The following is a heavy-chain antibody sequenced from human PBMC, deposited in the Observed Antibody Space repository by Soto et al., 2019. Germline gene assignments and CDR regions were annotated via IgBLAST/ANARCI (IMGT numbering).Heavy chain of an antibody. V-gene: IGHV4-39*01. CDR1: GGSISSSSYY. CDR2: IYYSGST. Sequence: SETLSLTCTVSGGSISSSSYYWGWIRQPPGKGLEWIGSIYYSGSTYYNPSLKSRVTISVDTSKNQFSLKLSSVTAADTAVYYCARQRFLEWLKLGAFDIWGQGTMV. J-gene: IGHJ3*02. CDR3: ARQRFLEWLKLGAFDI. D-gene: IGHD3-3*01.